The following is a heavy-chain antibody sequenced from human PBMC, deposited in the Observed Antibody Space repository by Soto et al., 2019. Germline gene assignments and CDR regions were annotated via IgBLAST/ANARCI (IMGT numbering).Heavy chain of an antibody. CDR1: GYTLTELS. Sequence: ASVKVSCKVSGYTLTELSMHWVRQAPGKGLEWMGGFDPEHGETIYAQKFQGRVTMTEDTSTDTAYMELSSLRSEDTAVYYCTTVGLQLLWFGSPARIFDYWGQGTLVTVSS. D-gene: IGHD3-10*01. CDR2: FDPEHGET. CDR3: TTVGLQLLWFGSPARIFDY. V-gene: IGHV1-24*01. J-gene: IGHJ4*02.